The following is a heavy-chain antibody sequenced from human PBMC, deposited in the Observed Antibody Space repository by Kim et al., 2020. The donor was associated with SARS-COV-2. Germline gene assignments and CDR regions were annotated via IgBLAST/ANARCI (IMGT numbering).Heavy chain of an antibody. CDR2: IYSGGNT. J-gene: IGHJ4*02. D-gene: IGHD3-16*01. Sequence: GGSLRLSCAATGFSVSGNYIHWVRQAPGKGLEWVSIIYSGGNTYYADSVKGRFSLSRDSSKNALYLQMNSLRAEDTAVYYCARDRTGFGVLDYWGQGTLVTVSA. CDR3: ARDRTGFGVLDY. V-gene: IGHV3-53*01. CDR1: GFSVSGNY.